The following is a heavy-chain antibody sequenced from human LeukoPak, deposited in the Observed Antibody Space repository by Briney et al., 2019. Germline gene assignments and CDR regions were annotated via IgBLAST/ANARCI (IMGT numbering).Heavy chain of an antibody. Sequence: GGSPRLSSAPSVFTASSNYTCWGRHTPGERLEWVSVIYSGGSTYYADSMKGRFTISRDNSKNTLYLQMNSMRAEDTAVYYCARSYRSGCFDYWGQGTLVTVSS. CDR3: ARSYRSGCFDY. D-gene: IGHD6-19*01. J-gene: IGHJ4*02. V-gene: IGHV3-53*05. CDR2: IYSGGST. CDR1: VFTASSNY.